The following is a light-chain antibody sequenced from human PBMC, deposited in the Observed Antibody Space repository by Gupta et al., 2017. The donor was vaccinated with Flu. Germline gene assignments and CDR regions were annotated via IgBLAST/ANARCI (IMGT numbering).Light chain of an antibody. Sequence: PSFLAAAVRYRVAITCRASQDSSHYLDWYQQKAGEAPKLLIDARSTWHTEVPSRFSGSGSGTECTLTISSLQPEDFGVYYWIRDDQSPVTFGGGTKVEVK. CDR3: IRDDQSPVT. V-gene: IGKV1-9*01. J-gene: IGKJ4*01. CDR2: ARS. CDR1: QDSSHY.